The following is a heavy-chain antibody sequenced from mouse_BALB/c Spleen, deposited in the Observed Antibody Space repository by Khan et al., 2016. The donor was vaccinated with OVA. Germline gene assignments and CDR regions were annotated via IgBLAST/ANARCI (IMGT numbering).Heavy chain of an antibody. D-gene: IGHD2-14*01. V-gene: IGHV1-4*01. CDR1: GYTFTSNT. CDR2: INPRSDYT. J-gene: IGHJ4*01. CDR3: ARRTTGYAMDY. Sequence: QVRLQQSGAELSRPGASVKMSCKASGYTFTSNTMHWVKQRPGQGLEWIGYINPRSDYTIYSQKFKDKATLTADISSSTAYMQLRSLTSDDSAVYYCARRTTGYAMDYWGQGTSVTVSS.